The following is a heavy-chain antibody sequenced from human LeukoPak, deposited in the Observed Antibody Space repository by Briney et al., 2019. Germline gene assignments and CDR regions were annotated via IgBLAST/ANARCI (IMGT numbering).Heavy chain of an antibody. CDR2: IKQDGSEK. D-gene: IGHD6-13*01. J-gene: IGHJ4*02. CDR1: GFTFSSYW. Sequence: GGSLRLSCAASGFTFSSYWMSWVRQAPGRGLEWVANIKQDGSEKYYVDSVKGRFTISRDNAKNSLYLQMNSLRVEDTAVYYCARQGSRSWYGDFDYWGQGTLVTVSS. CDR3: ARQGSRSWYGDFDY. V-gene: IGHV3-7*01.